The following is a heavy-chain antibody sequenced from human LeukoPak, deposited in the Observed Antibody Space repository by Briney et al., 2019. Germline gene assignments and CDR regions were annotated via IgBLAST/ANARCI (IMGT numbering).Heavy chain of an antibody. Sequence: GASVKVSCKASGGTFSSYAISWVRQAPGQGLEWMGRIIPILGIANYAQKFQGRVTITADKSTSTAYMELSSLRSEDTAVYYCARDEDEMATISLDFWGQGTLVTVSS. V-gene: IGHV1-69*04. CDR2: IIPILGIA. CDR1: GGTFSSYA. J-gene: IGHJ4*02. CDR3: ARDEDEMATISLDF. D-gene: IGHD5-24*01.